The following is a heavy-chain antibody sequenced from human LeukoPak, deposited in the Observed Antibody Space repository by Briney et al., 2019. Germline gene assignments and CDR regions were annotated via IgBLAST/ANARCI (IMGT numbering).Heavy chain of an antibody. CDR3: ARGHPVVVAAIDS. D-gene: IGHD2-15*01. CDR2: ISAYNGNT. CDR1: GYIFTSYG. Sequence: ASVNVSCKASGYIFTSYGISWVRQAAGQGLEWMGWISAYNGNTNYAQKLQGRVTMTTDTSTSTAYMELRSLRSDDTAVYYCARGHPVVVAAIDSWGQGTLVTVSS. J-gene: IGHJ4*02. V-gene: IGHV1-18*01.